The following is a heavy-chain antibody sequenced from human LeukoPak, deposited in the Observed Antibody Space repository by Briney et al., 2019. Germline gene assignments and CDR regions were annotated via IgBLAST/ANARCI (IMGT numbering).Heavy chain of an antibody. J-gene: IGHJ6*03. CDR2: IGYNGSNT. D-gene: IGHD3-3*01. CDR3: AKGQPYSDFWSGSSGYMDV. CDR1: GFTFSTYA. V-gene: IGHV3-30*02. Sequence: GGSLRLSCAASGFTFSTYAIPGFRQAPGKGRSGGEFIGYNGSNTYYADSVRGRFTVSRDNSKSTLYLQMNSLRLEDTAVYYCAKGQPYSDFWSGSSGYMDVWGKGTTVTVFS.